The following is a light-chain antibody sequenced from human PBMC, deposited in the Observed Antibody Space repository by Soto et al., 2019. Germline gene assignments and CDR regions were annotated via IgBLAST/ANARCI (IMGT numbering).Light chain of an antibody. Sequence: DIQMTQSPSSLSASVVDRVTITCRARQSMSSYVNWYQQKPGKAPKLLIYAASSLQSGVPSKVSGSGSGTDFTLTISSLQPEDVATYYCKQSYSTPRATVGGGTKVEIK. CDR2: AAS. V-gene: IGKV1-39*01. CDR1: QSMSSY. CDR3: KQSYSTPRAT. J-gene: IGKJ4*01.